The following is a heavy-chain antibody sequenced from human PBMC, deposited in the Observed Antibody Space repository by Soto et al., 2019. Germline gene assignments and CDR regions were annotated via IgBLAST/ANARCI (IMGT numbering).Heavy chain of an antibody. D-gene: IGHD3-3*01. CDR3: ARHYYDFCRELRLGAFEI. J-gene: IGHJ3*02. CDR1: GYSFTSYW. CDR2: IYPGDSDT. Sequence: LGESLKISCKGSGYSFTSYWIGWVRQMPGKGLERMGIIYPGDSDTRYSPSFQGQVTISADKSISTAFLQWSSLKTSDTAMYYCARHYYDFCRELRLGAFEIWGQGTMVTVSS. V-gene: IGHV5-51*01.